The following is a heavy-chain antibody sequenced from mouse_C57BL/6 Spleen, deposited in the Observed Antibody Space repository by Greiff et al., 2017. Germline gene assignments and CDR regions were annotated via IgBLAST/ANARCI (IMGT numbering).Heavy chain of an antibody. Sequence: QVQLQQPGAELVKPGASVKLSCKASGYTFTSYWMHWVKQRPGQGLEWIGMIHPTSGSTNYNEKFKSKATLTVDKSSSTAYMQLSSLTSADSAVYYCAREGDDGYDWFAYWGQGTLVTVSA. CDR2: IHPTSGST. CDR1: GYTFTSYW. V-gene: IGHV1-64*01. J-gene: IGHJ3*01. CDR3: AREGDDGYDWFAY. D-gene: IGHD2-3*01.